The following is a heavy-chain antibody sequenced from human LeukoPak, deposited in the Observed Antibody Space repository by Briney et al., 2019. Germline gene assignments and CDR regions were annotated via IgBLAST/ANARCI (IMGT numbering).Heavy chain of an antibody. CDR2: ISGSGGST. Sequence: GGSQRLSCAASGFTFSSYAMSWVRQAPGKGLEWVSAISGSGGSTYYADSVKGRFTISRDNSKNTLYLQMNSLRAEDTAVYYCAKDGGPTYCGGDCYPTWYFDYWGQGTLVTVSS. V-gene: IGHV3-23*01. J-gene: IGHJ4*02. CDR1: GFTFSSYA. CDR3: AKDGGPTYCGGDCYPTWYFDY. D-gene: IGHD2-21*02.